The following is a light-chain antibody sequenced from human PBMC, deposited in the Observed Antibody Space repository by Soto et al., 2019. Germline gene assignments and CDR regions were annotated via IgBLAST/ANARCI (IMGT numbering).Light chain of an antibody. CDR2: AAS. CDR1: QGISSY. V-gene: IGKV1-8*01. Sequence: IQMTQSPSTLSAFVGDRVTITCLASQGISSYLAWYQQKPGKAPKLLIYAASTLQSGVPSRFSGSGSGTDFTLTISCLQSEDFATYYCQQYYSYPLTFGPGTKVDIK. CDR3: QQYYSYPLT. J-gene: IGKJ3*01.